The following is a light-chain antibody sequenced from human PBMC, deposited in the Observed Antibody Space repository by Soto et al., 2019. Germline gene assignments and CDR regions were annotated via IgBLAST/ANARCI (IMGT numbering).Light chain of an antibody. CDR3: QKYNSAPNT. J-gene: IGKJ2*01. V-gene: IGKV1-27*01. CDR2: AAS. Sequence: DVQMTQSPSSLSASVGDRVTITCRASRDISSSLAWYKQKPGKVPKLLIYAASTLHAGVQSRFSGSGSGTFFTLTINSLQPEDVANDYCQKYNSAPNTFGRGTRLEIK. CDR1: RDISSS.